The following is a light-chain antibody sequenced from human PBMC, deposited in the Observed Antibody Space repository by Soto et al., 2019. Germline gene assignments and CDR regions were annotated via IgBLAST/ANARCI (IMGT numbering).Light chain of an antibody. J-gene: IGLJ2*01. CDR1: NSNIGSNY. V-gene: IGLV1-47*01. CDR2: RSD. Sequence: QAVVTQPPSTSGTPGQRVTISCSGSNSNIGSNYVFWYQQFPGTAPKLLIYRSDRRPSGVPDRISGSKSGTSASLAISGLRSEDEAEYFCAVWDDNLRGPVFGGGTKVTVL. CDR3: AVWDDNLRGPV.